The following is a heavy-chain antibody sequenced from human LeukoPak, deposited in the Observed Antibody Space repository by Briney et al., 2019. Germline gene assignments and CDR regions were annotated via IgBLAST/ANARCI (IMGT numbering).Heavy chain of an antibody. J-gene: IGHJ4*02. D-gene: IGHD6-13*01. CDR3: ARVSSLAAAGTTDY. CDR2: ISSSSTDT. V-gene: IGHV3-11*06. CDR1: GFTFSDYY. Sequence: SGGSLRLSCAASGFTFSDYYMSWIRQAPGKGLEWVSYISSSSTDTKYADSVKGRFANSRDNAKNSLYLQMNSLRAEDTAVYYCARVSSLAAAGTTDYWGQGTLVTVSS.